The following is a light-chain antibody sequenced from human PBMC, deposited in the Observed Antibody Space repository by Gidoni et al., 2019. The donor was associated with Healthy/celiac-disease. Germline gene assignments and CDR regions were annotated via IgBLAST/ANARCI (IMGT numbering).Light chain of an antibody. CDR1: QSVLYSSNNKNY. CDR2: WAS. J-gene: IGKJ4*01. V-gene: IGKV4-1*01. Sequence: DIVMTQSPASLALSLGERATITCKSSQSVLYSSNNKNYLAWYQQKPVQPPKLLIYWASTRESGVPDRFSGSGSGTDFTLTISSLQAEDVAVYYCQQYYSTPLTFGGGTKVEIK. CDR3: QQYYSTPLT.